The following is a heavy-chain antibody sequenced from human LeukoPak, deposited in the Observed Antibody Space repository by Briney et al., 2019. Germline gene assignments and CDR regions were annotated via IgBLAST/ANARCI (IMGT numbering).Heavy chain of an antibody. Sequence: SETLSLTCTVSGGSISSYYWSWIRQPPGKGLEWIGYIYYSGNTNYNPSLKSRVTISVDTSKNQFSLKLSSVTAADTAVYYCARSAYSSGWYSPFAYWGQGTLVTVSS. CDR1: GGSISSYY. CDR3: ARSAYSSGWYSPFAY. CDR2: IYYSGNT. V-gene: IGHV4-59*01. J-gene: IGHJ4*02. D-gene: IGHD6-19*01.